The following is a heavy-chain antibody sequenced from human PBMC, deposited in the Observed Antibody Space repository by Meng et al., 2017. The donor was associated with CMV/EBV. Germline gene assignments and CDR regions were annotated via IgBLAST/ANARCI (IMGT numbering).Heavy chain of an antibody. Sequence: GESLKISCAASGFTFSSYAMHWVRQAPGKGLEWVAVISYDGSNKYYADSVKGRFTISRDNSKNTLYLQMNSLRAEDTAVYYCARDQRKTYYDFWSGYYFDYWGQGTLVTVS. J-gene: IGHJ4*02. CDR3: ARDQRKTYYDFWSGYYFDY. CDR2: ISYDGSNK. V-gene: IGHV3-30-3*01. D-gene: IGHD3-3*01. CDR1: GFTFSSYA.